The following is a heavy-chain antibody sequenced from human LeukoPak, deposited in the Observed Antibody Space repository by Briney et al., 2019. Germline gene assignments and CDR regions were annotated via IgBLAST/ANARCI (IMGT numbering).Heavy chain of an antibody. J-gene: IGHJ4*01. CDR1: GFTFSSYW. V-gene: IGHV3-7*01. CDR3: ARDGTAAGLYFDL. CDR2: IKQDGGEK. D-gene: IGHD6-13*01. Sequence: GGSLTLSCAVSGFTFSSYWKNWVRQAPATGLEWVASIKQDGGEKSYVDSVKGRFTISRDNAKNALYLQMSSLRAEDTAVYYSARDGTAAGLYFDLWGQGTLVTVSS.